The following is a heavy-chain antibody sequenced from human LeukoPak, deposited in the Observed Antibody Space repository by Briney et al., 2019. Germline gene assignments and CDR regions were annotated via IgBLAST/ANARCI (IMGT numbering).Heavy chain of an antibody. V-gene: IGHV4-39*07. CDR3: ARHQRGHSDAFDL. Sequence: PSETLSLTCTVSGGSISSSSYYWGWIRQPPGKGLEWIGSIYYSGSTNYNPSLKSRVTISVDTSKNQFSLKLSSVTAADTAVYYCARHQRGHSDAFDLWGQGTTVTVSS. J-gene: IGHJ3*01. CDR2: IYYSGST. D-gene: IGHD4-23*01. CDR1: GGSISSSSYY.